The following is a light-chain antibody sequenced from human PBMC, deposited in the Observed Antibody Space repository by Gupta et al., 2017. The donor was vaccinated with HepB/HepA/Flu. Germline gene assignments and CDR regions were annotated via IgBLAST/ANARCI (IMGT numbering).Light chain of an antibody. CDR2: DDR. J-gene: IGLJ2*01. CDR1: NIESKT. Sequence: SYVLTQPPSVSVAPGQTARITCGGDNIESKTVHWYQQKPGQAPIVVVDDDRDRPSGIPERFSGSNAGNTATLTINRVEAGDEADYFCQVWDGSSDHLVFGEGTKLTAL. V-gene: IGLV3-21*02. CDR3: QVWDGSSDHLV.